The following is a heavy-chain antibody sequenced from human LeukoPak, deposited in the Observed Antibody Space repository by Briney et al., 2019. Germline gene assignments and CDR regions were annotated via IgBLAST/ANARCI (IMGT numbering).Heavy chain of an antibody. D-gene: IGHD4-17*01. J-gene: IGHJ4*02. CDR1: GFTVITNY. CDR2: IKQDGSEK. CDR3: ARVNSDYGDIRPPPGFDY. V-gene: IGHV3-7*01. Sequence: GGSLRLSCAASGFTVITNYMSWVRQAPGKGLEWVANIKQDGSEKYYVDSVKGRFTISRDNAKNSLYLQMNSLRAEDTAVYYCARVNSDYGDIRPPPGFDYWGQGTLVTVSS.